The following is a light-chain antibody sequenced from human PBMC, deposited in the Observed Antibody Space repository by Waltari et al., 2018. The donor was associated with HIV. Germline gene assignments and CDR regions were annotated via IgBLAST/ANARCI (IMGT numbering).Light chain of an antibody. Sequence: QSALTQPAPVSGSPGQSIHISCTGMGTAIGSYDLVPWYQQHPGKAPKLMIYEVTKRPSGVSNRFSGSKSGNTASLTISGLQAEDEADYHCCSYAGGITHVLFGGGTKLTVL. V-gene: IGLV2-23*02. CDR2: EVT. J-gene: IGLJ2*01. CDR3: CSYAGGITHVL. CDR1: GTAIGSYDL.